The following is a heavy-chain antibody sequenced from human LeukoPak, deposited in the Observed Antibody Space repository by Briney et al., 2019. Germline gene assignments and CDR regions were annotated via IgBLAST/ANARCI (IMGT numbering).Heavy chain of an antibody. Sequence: PSETLSLTCTVSGGSISSGGYYWSWIRQPPGKGLEWIGYIYHSGSTYYNPSLKSRVTISVDRSKNQFSLKLSSVTAADTAVYYCARDSNIAARPSYWGQGTLVTVSS. CDR3: ARDSNIAARPSY. D-gene: IGHD6-6*01. CDR2: IYHSGST. J-gene: IGHJ4*02. V-gene: IGHV4-30-2*01. CDR1: GGSISSGGYY.